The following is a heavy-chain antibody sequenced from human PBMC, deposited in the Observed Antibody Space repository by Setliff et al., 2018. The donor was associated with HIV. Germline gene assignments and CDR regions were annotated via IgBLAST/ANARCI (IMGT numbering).Heavy chain of an antibody. J-gene: IGHJ2*01. CDR1: GGSLSSGYYY. D-gene: IGHD3-10*01. V-gene: IGHV4-61*02. CDR2: IYSSGST. Sequence: SETLSLTCTVSGGSLSSGYYYWGWVRQPAGKGLEWIGRIYSSGSTNYNPSLKSRVTISVDTSKNQFSLKLSSVTAADTAVYYCARDMGGGDWYFDLWGRGTLVTVSS. CDR3: ARDMGGGDWYFDL.